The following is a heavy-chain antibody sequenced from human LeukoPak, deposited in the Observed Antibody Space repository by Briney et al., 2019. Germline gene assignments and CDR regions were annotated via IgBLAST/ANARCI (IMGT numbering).Heavy chain of an antibody. CDR1: GFTFSSYW. V-gene: IGHV3-74*01. D-gene: IGHD2-15*01. CDR3: ARLFVRLPYYHGMDV. J-gene: IGHJ6*02. Sequence: GGSLTLSCAASGFTFSSYWMHWVRQAPGKGLVWVSRINSDGSSTNYADSVKGRFTISRDNVKNTLYLQMNSLRAEDTAVYYCARLFVRLPYYHGMDVWGQGTTVTVSS. CDR2: INSDGSST.